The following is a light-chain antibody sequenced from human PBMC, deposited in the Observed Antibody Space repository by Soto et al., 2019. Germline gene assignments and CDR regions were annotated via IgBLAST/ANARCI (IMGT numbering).Light chain of an antibody. Sequence: QSALTQPRSVSGSPGQSVTISCTGTSSDVGGYNYVSWYQQHPGKAPKLMIYDVTKRPSGVPDRFSGSKSGNTASLTISGLQAEDEADYYAGSYTFDVFGSGTKLPVL. V-gene: IGLV2-11*01. CDR1: SSDVGGYNY. CDR3: GSYTFDV. CDR2: DVT. J-gene: IGLJ1*01.